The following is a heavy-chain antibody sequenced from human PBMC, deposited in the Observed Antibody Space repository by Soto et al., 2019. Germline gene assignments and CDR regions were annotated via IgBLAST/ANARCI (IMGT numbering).Heavy chain of an antibody. Sequence: ASVKVSCKASGYTFTGYYMHWVRQAPGQGLEWMGWINPNSGGTNYAQKFQGWVTMTRDTSISTAYMELSRLRSDDTAVYYCARDKTTVTTSEFDDRGQGTPVTVSS. J-gene: IGHJ4*02. D-gene: IGHD4-17*01. CDR1: GYTFTGYY. V-gene: IGHV1-2*04. CDR2: INPNSGGT. CDR3: ARDKTTVTTSEFDD.